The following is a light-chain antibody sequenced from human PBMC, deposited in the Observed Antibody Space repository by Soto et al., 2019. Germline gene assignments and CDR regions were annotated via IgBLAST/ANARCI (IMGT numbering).Light chain of an antibody. CDR3: QQRSIWPPEST. J-gene: IGKJ2*02. Sequence: EIVLTQSPATLSLSPGERATLSCRASQTFSSYLAWYQQKPGQAPRLLIYDASNRATGIPARFSGSGSGTDFNPAISGLQPKDFALYYCQQRSIWPPESTFGQGTKLEIK. V-gene: IGKV3-11*01. CDR1: QTFSSY. CDR2: DAS.